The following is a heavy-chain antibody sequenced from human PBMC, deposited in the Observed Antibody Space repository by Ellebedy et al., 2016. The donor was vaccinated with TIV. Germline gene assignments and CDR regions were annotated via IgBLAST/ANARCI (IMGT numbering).Heavy chain of an antibody. Sequence: SETLSLTCTVSGGSISSYYWSWIRQPPGKGLEWIGYISYSGSTNYNPSLKSRVTISVDTSKNQFSLKLSSVTAADTAVYSCARHRSGWFDYWGQGTLVSVSS. CDR2: ISYSGST. CDR1: GGSISSYY. CDR3: ARHRSGWFDY. D-gene: IGHD6-19*01. J-gene: IGHJ4*02. V-gene: IGHV4-59*08.